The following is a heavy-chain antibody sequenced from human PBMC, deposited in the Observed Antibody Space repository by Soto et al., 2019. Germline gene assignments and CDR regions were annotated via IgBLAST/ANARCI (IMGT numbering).Heavy chain of an antibody. CDR2: INSDGSST. CDR3: AKGLCGDCYYYFDY. Sequence: GSLRLSCAASGFTFSSYWMHWVRQAPGKGLVWVSRINSDGSSTSYADSVKGRFTISRDNAKNTLYLQMNSLRAEDTAVYYCAKGLCGDCYYYFDYWGQGTLVTVSS. CDR1: GFTFSSYW. D-gene: IGHD2-21*02. V-gene: IGHV3-74*01. J-gene: IGHJ4*02.